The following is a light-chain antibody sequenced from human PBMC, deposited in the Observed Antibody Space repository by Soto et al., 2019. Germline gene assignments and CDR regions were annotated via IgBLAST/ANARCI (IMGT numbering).Light chain of an antibody. J-gene: IGKJ1*01. CDR2: DAS. Sequence: DIVLTQSPVTLSLSPGERATLSCRASQSVSSSYLAWYQQKPGQAPRLLISDASNRATGIPARFSGSGSGTDFTLTISSLEPEDFAVYYCQQRSSWPWTFGQGTKVDI. V-gene: IGKV3D-20*02. CDR3: QQRSSWPWT. CDR1: QSVSSSY.